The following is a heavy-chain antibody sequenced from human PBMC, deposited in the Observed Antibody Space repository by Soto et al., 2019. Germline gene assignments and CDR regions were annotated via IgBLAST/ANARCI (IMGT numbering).Heavy chain of an antibody. J-gene: IGHJ4*02. D-gene: IGHD4-17*01. CDR1: GYTFTSYY. CDR3: ARDLAGDYGDLLQPLGIDY. Sequence: ASVKVSCKASGYTFTSYYMHWVRQAPGQGLEWMGIINPSGGSTSYAQKFQGRVTMTRDTSTSTVYMELSSLRSEDTAVYYCARDLAGDYGDLLQPLGIDYWGQGTLVTVSS. V-gene: IGHV1-46*01. CDR2: INPSGGST.